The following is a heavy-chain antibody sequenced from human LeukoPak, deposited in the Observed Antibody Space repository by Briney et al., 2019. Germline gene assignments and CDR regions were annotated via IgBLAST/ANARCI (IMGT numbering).Heavy chain of an antibody. J-gene: IGHJ4*02. CDR2: INPSGGST. V-gene: IGHV1-46*01. CDR1: GYTFTSYD. D-gene: IGHD2-2*01. Sequence: GASVKVSCKASGYTFTSYDINWVRQATGQGLEWMGIINPSGGSTSYAQKFQGRVTMTRDTSTSTVYMELSSLRSEDTAVYYCATYCSSTSCSRVDYWGQGTLVTVSS. CDR3: ATYCSSTSCSRVDY.